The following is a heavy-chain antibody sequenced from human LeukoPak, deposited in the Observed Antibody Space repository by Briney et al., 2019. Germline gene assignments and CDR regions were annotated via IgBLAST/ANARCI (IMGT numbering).Heavy chain of an antibody. J-gene: IGHJ1*01. CDR3: ARGASRGWEGYFQH. CDR2: IYSGGST. Sequence: GGSLRLSCAASGFTVSSNYMSWVRQAPGKGLEWVSVIYSGGSTYYADSVKGRFTISRDNSKNTLDLQMNSLRAEDTAVYYCARGASRGWEGYFQHWGQGTLVTVSS. V-gene: IGHV3-53*01. CDR1: GFTVSSNY. D-gene: IGHD6-19*01.